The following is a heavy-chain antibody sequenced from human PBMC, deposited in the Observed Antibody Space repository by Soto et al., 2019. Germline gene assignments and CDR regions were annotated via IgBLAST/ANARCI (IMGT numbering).Heavy chain of an antibody. D-gene: IGHD1-26*01. J-gene: IGHJ4*02. Sequence: EVQLVESGGGLVQPGGSLRLSCAASGFTFGGFWMVWVRQAPGKGLEWVASISEDGRKTFYVDSVKGRFTISRDNAENSLSLQMNSLRAKDTAVYHCARHGRPVGDRIDDYWGQGNLVTVSS. V-gene: IGHV3-7*01. CDR3: ARHGRPVGDRIDDY. CDR2: ISEDGRKT. CDR1: GFTFGGFW.